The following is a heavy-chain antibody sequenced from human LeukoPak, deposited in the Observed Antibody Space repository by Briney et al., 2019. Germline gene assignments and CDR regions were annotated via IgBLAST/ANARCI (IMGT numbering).Heavy chain of an antibody. Sequence: SETLSLTCTVSGVSLNYYHWSWIRQPPGKTLEWIGYIYYTGGTKYNPSLKSRVTMSVDTSKNQFSLQLSSVTAADTAMYYRARYCRDGGCFDYWGQGALVTVSS. CDR2: IYYTGGT. V-gene: IGHV4-59*01. J-gene: IGHJ4*02. D-gene: IGHD2-21*02. CDR3: ARYCRDGGCFDY. CDR1: GVSLNYYH.